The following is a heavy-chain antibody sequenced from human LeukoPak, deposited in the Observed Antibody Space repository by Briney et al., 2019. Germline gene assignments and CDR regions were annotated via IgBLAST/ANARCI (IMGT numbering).Heavy chain of an antibody. D-gene: IGHD3-9*01. J-gene: IGHJ3*02. V-gene: IGHV4-34*01. CDR3: ARGSAVLRYFDWLLHDAFDI. Sequence: SETLSLTCAVYGGSFSGYYWSWIRQPPGKGLEWIGEINHSGSTNYNPSLKSRATISVDTSKNQFSLKLSSVTAADTAVYHCARGSAVLRYFDWLLHDAFDIWGQGTMVTVSS. CDR1: GGSFSGYY. CDR2: INHSGST.